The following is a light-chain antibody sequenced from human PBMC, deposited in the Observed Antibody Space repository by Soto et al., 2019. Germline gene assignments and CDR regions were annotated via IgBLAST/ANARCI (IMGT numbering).Light chain of an antibody. V-gene: IGKV3-20*01. J-gene: IGKJ3*01. CDR1: QSVNNNY. Sequence: EIMLTQSPGTLALSPGERATLSCRASQSVNNNYLTWYQQKRGQAPRLLIHGASSRATGIPDRFSGSGSGTDFTLTISRLEPEDFAVYYGQQYGDSPFTFGPGTKVGIK. CDR2: GAS. CDR3: QQYGDSPFT.